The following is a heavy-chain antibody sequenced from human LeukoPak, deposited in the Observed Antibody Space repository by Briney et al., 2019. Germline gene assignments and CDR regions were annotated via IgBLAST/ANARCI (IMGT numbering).Heavy chain of an antibody. CDR1: GFIFSNYG. J-gene: IGHJ6*02. Sequence: GGSLRLSCTASGFIFSNYGMHWVRQAPGKGLEWVAVISYDGHNEYYADSVKGRFTISRDNSKNTVYVQMNSLRAEDTAVYYCAKGVGYGGMDVWGQGTTVTVSS. CDR2: ISYDGHNE. V-gene: IGHV3-30*18. D-gene: IGHD2-8*01. CDR3: AKGVGYGGMDV.